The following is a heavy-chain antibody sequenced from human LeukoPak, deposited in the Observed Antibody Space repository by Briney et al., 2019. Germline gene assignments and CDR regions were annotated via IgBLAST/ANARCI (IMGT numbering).Heavy chain of an antibody. CDR3: AKDRGRDGYNSG. V-gene: IGHV3-23*01. J-gene: IGHJ4*02. Sequence: GGSLRLSCAASGFTFSSYAMSWVRQAPGKGLEWVSAISGSGGSTYYADSVKGGFTISRDNSKNTLYLQMNSLRAEDTAVYYCAKDRGRDGYNSGWGQGTLVTVSS. D-gene: IGHD5-24*01. CDR1: GFTFSSYA. CDR2: ISGSGGST.